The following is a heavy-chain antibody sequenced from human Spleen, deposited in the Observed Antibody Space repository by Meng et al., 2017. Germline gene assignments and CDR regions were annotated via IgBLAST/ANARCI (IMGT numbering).Heavy chain of an antibody. D-gene: IGHD5-18*01. J-gene: IGHJ4*02. CDR1: GYTFTGYY. V-gene: IGHV1-2*06. CDR3: ARVDTAMASHFDY. Sequence: VQLLQSLDEVKMLGASLTVSCKASGYTFTGYYMHWVRQAPGQGLEWMGRINPNSGGTNYAQKFQGRVTMTRDTSISTAYMELSRLTSDDTAVYYCARVDTAMASHFDYWGQGTLVTVSS. CDR2: INPNSGGT.